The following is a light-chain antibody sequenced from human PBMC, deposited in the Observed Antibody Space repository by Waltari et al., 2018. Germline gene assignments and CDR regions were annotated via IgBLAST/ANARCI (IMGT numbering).Light chain of an antibody. CDR2: GAS. Sequence: IQLTQSPSSLSASVGDKVTITCRASEGISTYLAWYQQQPGKAPKLLIYGASTLQSGVPSRFSGSGSGTDFTLTISRLQAEDVAVYYCQQYFKTPLTFGGGTKVEIK. J-gene: IGKJ4*01. CDR3: QQYFKTPLT. CDR1: EGISTY. V-gene: IGKV1-9*01.